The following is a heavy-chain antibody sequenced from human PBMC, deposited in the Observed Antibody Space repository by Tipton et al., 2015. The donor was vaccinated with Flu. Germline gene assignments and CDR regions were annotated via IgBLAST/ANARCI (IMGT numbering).Heavy chain of an antibody. CDR1: GFNFSGYA. D-gene: IGHD5-18*01. J-gene: IGHJ4*02. Sequence: SLRLSCVGSGFNFSGYAMRWVRQAPGKGLEWVSGINGNSDTIVYADSVRGRFTISRDNARSSLYLQMNSLRAEDTALYFCAKDIGIQMWSSLPCWGQGPLVTVSS. V-gene: IGHV3-9*01. CDR3: AKDIGIQMWSSLPC. CDR2: INGNSDTI.